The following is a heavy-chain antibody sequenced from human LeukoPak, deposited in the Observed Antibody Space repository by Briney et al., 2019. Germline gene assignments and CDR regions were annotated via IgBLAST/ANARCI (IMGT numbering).Heavy chain of an antibody. D-gene: IGHD3-10*01. Sequence: PSETLSLTCAVYGGSFSGYYWSWIRQPPGKGLEWIGEINHSGSTNYNPSLKSRVTISVDTSKNQFSLKLSSVTAADTAVYYCARRDVLLWFGEFDHWGQGTLVTVSS. V-gene: IGHV4-34*01. CDR2: INHSGST. J-gene: IGHJ4*02. CDR3: ARRDVLLWFGEFDH. CDR1: GGSFSGYY.